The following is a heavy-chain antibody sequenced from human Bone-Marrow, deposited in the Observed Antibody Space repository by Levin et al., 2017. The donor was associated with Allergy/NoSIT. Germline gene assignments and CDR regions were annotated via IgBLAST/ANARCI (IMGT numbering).Heavy chain of an antibody. V-gene: IGHV4-39*01. CDR3: VRRYGPGDYFDY. CDR1: GGSISSTTYY. Sequence: SCTVSGGSISSTTYYWGWIRQSPGKGLEWIGNIYYSGITYYIPSLSGRVTISVDTSKNQFSLNLSSVTAADTAVYYCVRRYGPGDYFDYWGQGTLVTVSS. CDR2: IYYSGIT. J-gene: IGHJ4*02. D-gene: IGHD1-14*01.